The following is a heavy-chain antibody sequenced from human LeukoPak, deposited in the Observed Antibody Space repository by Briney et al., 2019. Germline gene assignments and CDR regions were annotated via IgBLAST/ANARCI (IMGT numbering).Heavy chain of an antibody. D-gene: IGHD2-21*02. J-gene: IGHJ4*02. V-gene: IGHV3-9*01. CDR2: FTWDSGST. CDR1: ELTLEDFF. CDR3: VKDMRRRGAPGTAGFDY. Sequence: GGSLGLSFEASELTLEDFFMQRARQAPGRGLKVFSVFTWDSGSTAYADSVKGRFTISRDNAKNSLYLQMSSLRPEDTALYYCVKDMRRRGAPGTAGFDYWGQGTLVTVSS.